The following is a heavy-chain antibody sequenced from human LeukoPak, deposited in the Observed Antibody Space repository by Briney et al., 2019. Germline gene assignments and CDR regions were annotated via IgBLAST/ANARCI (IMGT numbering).Heavy chain of an antibody. V-gene: IGHV4-39*01. CDR2: IYYSGST. D-gene: IGHD6-13*01. J-gene: IGHJ4*02. CDR1: GGSISSSSYY. CDR3: AGSSSSWYQVY. Sequence: SETLSLTCTVSGGSISSSSYYWGWIRQPPGKGLEWIGSIYYSGSTYYKPSLKSRVTISVDTSKNQFSLKLSSVTAADTAVYYCAGSSSSWYQVYWGQGTLVTVSS.